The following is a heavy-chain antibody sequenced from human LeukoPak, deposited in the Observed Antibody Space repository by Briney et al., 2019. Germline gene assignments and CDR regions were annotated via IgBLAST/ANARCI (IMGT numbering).Heavy chain of an antibody. J-gene: IGHJ4*02. Sequence: ASVKVSCKVSGGYTLSELYMHWVRQAPGKGLEWMGRFDPEYGETIYAQRFQGRVTMTEDTSTDTAYMEMSSLRSEDTAVYYCTSAYGSGGQLDYWGQGTLVTVSS. V-gene: IGHV1-24*01. D-gene: IGHD3-10*01. CDR3: TSAYGSGGQLDY. CDR2: FDPEYGET. CDR1: GGYTLSELY.